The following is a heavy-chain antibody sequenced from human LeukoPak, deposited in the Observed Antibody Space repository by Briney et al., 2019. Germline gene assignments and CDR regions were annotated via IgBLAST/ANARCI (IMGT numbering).Heavy chain of an antibody. CDR1: GDSVSSNSVT. CDR3: ARRLTQYDCFDP. J-gene: IGHJ5*02. CDR2: TYYRSTWYD. V-gene: IGHV6-1*01. D-gene: IGHD2-2*01. Sequence: SQTLSLTCALSGDSVSSNSVTWNWIRQSPSRGLEWLGRTYYRSTWYDDYAVSVRGRITVNPDTSKNQFSLHLNSVTPEDTAVYYCARRLTQYDCFDPWGQGILVTVSS.